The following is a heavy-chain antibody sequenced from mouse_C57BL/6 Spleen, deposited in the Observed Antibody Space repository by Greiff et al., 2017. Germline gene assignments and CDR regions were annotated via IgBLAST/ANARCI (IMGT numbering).Heavy chain of an antibody. CDR3: ARGGDYLYFDY. J-gene: IGHJ2*01. CDR2: ISYSGST. CDR1: GYSITSGYD. V-gene: IGHV3-1*01. Sequence: EVKLMESGPGMVKPSQSLSLTCTVTGYSITSGYDWHWIRNFPGNKLECMGYISYSGSTNYNPSLKSRISITHDTSNNHFFLKLNSVTAEDTATYSCARGGDYLYFDYRGQGTTLTFAS. D-gene: IGHD2-4*01.